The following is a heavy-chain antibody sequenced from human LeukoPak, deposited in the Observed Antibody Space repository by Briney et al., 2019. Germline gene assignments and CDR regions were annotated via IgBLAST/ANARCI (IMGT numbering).Heavy chain of an antibody. D-gene: IGHD3-9*01. Sequence: PGGSLRLSCAASGFTFNTFNMNWVRQAPGKGLEWVSSITSGGDYIYYADSVKGRFTTSRDNARNSLSLQLNSLRVEDTAVYYCARGHYDVLAASYKWTPDYWGQGTLVTVSS. V-gene: IGHV3-21*01. CDR1: GFTFNTFN. CDR2: ITSGGDYI. J-gene: IGHJ4*02. CDR3: ARGHYDVLAASYKWTPDY.